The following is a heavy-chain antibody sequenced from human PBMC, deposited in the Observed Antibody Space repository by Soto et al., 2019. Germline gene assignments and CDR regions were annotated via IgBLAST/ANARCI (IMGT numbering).Heavy chain of an antibody. CDR3: ARDRDLGYSGYEHYGMDV. D-gene: IGHD5-12*01. CDR1: GFTFSSYS. CDR2: ISSSSSTI. Sequence: GGSLRLSCAASGFTFSSYSMNWVRQAPGKGLEWVSYISSSSSTIYYADSVKGRFTISRDNAKNSLYLQMNSLRDEDTAVYYCARDRDLGYSGYEHYGMDVWGQGTTVTVSS. J-gene: IGHJ6*02. V-gene: IGHV3-48*02.